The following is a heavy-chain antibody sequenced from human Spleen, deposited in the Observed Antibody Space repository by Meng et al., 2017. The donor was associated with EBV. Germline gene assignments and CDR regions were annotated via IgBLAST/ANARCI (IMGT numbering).Heavy chain of an antibody. CDR1: GFTCSDHY. J-gene: IGHJ4*02. V-gene: IGHV3-11*01. D-gene: IGHD6-25*01. CDR3: AKGGGYSSGRRRFDY. CDR2: ISSSSSSI. Sequence: VHAVGSGGGLEHSGGSLGISCAASGFTCSDHYMSWIRQAPGKGLEWVSDISSSSSSIYYTDSVKGRFTISRDNAKNSLYLQMNSLRAEDTAVYYCAKGGGYSSGRRRFDYWGQGTLVTVSS.